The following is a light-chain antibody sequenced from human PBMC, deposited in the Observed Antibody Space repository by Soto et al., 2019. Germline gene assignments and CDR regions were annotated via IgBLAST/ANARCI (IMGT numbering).Light chain of an antibody. CDR3: QQSNNWPPWT. J-gene: IGKJ1*01. V-gene: IGKV3-15*01. Sequence: EIGMTQSPATLSVSQGERATLSCRASQSVSSNLAWYQQKPGQAPRLLIYGASTRATGIPARFSGSGSGTDFTLTIRSLQSEDFPVYYCQQSNNWPPWTFGQGTKVEIK. CDR1: QSVSSN. CDR2: GAS.